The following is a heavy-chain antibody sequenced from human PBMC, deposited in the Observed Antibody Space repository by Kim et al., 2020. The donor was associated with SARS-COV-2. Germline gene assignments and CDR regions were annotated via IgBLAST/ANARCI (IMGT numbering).Heavy chain of an antibody. V-gene: IGHV3-23*01. CDR3: AKALSSSTYSGMDV. D-gene: IGHD6-13*01. CDR2: IGGSGGST. J-gene: IGHJ6*02. CDR1: GLTFSSYA. Sequence: GGSLRLSCAASGLTFSSYAMNWVRQAPGRRLEWVSTIGGSGGSTFYSGSVKGRFTISRDDSKNTLYLQMNSLRAEDTVVYYCAKALSSSTYSGMDVWGQG.